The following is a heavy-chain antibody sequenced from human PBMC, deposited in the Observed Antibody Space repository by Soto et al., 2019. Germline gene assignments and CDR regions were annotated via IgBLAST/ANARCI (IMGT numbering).Heavy chain of an antibody. CDR1: GGSISSSSYY. Sequence: SETLSLTCTVSGGSISSSSYYWGWIRQPPGKGLEWIGSIYYSGSTYYNPSLKSRVTISVDTSKNQFSLKLSSVTTADTAVYYCKTTVTTGDYYYYGMDVWGQGTTVTVSS. V-gene: IGHV4-39*01. CDR3: KTTVTTGDYYYYGMDV. CDR2: IYYSGST. D-gene: IGHD4-17*01. J-gene: IGHJ6*02.